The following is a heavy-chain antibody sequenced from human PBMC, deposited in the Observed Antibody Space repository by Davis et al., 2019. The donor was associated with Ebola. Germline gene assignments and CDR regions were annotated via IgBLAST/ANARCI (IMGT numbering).Heavy chain of an antibody. V-gene: IGHV3-23*01. CDR2: ISGSGGST. J-gene: IGHJ4*02. Sequence: GESLKISCAASGFTVSSNYMSWVRQAPGKGLEWVSAISGSGGSTYYADSVKGRFTISRDNSKNTLYLQMNSLRAEDTAVYYCAKDSLGYCSGGSCYGLDYWGQGTLVTVSS. D-gene: IGHD2-15*01. CDR3: AKDSLGYCSGGSCYGLDY. CDR1: GFTVSSNY.